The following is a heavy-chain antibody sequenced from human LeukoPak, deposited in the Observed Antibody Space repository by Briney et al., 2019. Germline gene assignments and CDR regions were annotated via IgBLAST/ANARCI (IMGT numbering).Heavy chain of an antibody. CDR2: IYHSGST. V-gene: IGHV4-30-2*01. J-gene: IGHJ4*02. CDR3: ASGLSGQLGI. CDR1: GGSISSGGYY. D-gene: IGHD6-6*01. Sequence: PSQTLSLTCTVSGGSISSGGYYWSWIRQPPGKGLEWIGYIYHSGSTYYNPPLKSRVTISVDRSKNQFSLKLSSVTAADTAVYYCASGLSGQLGIWGQGTLVTVSS.